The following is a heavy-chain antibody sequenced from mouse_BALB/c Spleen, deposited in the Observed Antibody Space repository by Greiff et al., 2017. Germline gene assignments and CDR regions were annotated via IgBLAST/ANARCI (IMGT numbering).Heavy chain of an antibody. V-gene: IGHV1-63*02. CDR2: IYPGGGYT. D-gene: IGHD2-4*01. CDR3: ARHLYYDYDRFAY. CDR1: GYTFTNYL. Sequence: QVHVKQSGAELVRPGTSVKISCKASGYTFTNYLLGWVKQRPGHGLEWIGDIYPGGGYTNYNEKFNGKSTLTADTSSSTAYMQLSSLTSEDSAVYKCARHLYYDYDRFAYWGQGTLVTVSA. J-gene: IGHJ3*01.